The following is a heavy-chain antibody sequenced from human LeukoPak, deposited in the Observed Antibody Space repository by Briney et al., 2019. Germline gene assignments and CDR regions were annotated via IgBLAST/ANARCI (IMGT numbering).Heavy chain of an antibody. Sequence: PGGSLRLSCAASGFXFSNYAISWVRQAPGKGLDWVSGISGSGGNTYYADSVKGRFTLSRDNSQNTLYLHMNSLRAEDTAVYYCAKRDNTGWYYFDYWGQGTLVTVSS. CDR3: AKRDNTGWYYFDY. CDR2: ISGSGGNT. CDR1: GFXFSNYA. D-gene: IGHD6-19*01. J-gene: IGHJ4*02. V-gene: IGHV3-23*01.